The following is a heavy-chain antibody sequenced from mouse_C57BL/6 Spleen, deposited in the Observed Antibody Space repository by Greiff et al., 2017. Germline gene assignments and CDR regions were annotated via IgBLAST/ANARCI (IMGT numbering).Heavy chain of an antibody. CDR1: GYTFTSYD. Sequence: QVQLQQSGPELVKPGASVKLSCKASGYTFTSYDINWVKQRPGQGLEWIGWIYPRDGSTKYNEKFKGKATLTVDTSSSTAYMELHSLTSEDSAVYFCARGPIHYGSSFYWYFDVWGTGTTVTVSS. J-gene: IGHJ1*03. D-gene: IGHD1-1*01. CDR2: IYPRDGST. CDR3: ARGPIHYGSSFYWYFDV. V-gene: IGHV1-85*01.